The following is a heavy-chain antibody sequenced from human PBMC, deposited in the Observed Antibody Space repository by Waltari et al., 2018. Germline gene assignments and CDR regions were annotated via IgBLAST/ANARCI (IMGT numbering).Heavy chain of an antibody. CDR3: ARGSGWLQFNYYYYMDV. V-gene: IGHV1-69*14. J-gene: IGHJ6*03. Sequence: QVQLVQSGAEVKKPGSSVKVSCKASGGTFSSYAISWVRQAPGQGLEWMGGIIPIFCTANYAQNFQGRVTSTADKSTSTAYMELSSLRSEDTAVYYCARGSGWLQFNYYYYMDVWGKGTTVTVSS. D-gene: IGHD5-12*01. CDR1: GGTFSSYA. CDR2: IIPIFCTA.